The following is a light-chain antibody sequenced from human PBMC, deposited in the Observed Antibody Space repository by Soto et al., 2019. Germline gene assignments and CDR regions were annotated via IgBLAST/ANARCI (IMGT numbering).Light chain of an antibody. V-gene: IGKV1-39*01. Sequence: DIQMTQSPSSLSASVGDRVTITCRASQSISNYLHWYQQTPGRAPKVLIYAASSLQSGVPSRFSGSGSGTDFTLTISSLQPEDFATYYCQQSYSIPPLSFGGGTKVEI. J-gene: IGKJ4*01. CDR1: QSISNY. CDR3: QQSYSIPPLS. CDR2: AAS.